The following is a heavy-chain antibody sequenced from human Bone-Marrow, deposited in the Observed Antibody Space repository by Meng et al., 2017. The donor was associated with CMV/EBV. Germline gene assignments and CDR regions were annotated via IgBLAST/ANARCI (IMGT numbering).Heavy chain of an antibody. Sequence: ASVKVSCKASGYTFTGYYMHWVRQAPGQGLEWMGWINPNSGGANYAQKFQGRVTMTRDTSIRTVYMELGRLTFDDTAVYYCVRDQQTSLAYWGQGTRVTCSS. CDR2: INPNSGGA. J-gene: IGHJ4*02. V-gene: IGHV1-2*02. D-gene: IGHD2-21*01. CDR3: VRDQQTSLAY. CDR1: GYTFTGYY.